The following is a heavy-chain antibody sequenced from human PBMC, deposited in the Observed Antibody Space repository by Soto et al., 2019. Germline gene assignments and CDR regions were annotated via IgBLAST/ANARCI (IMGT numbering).Heavy chain of an antibody. J-gene: IGHJ1*01. CDR1: GFTFRSYW. Sequence: EVQLVESGGGLVQPGASLRLSCAASGFTFRSYWMHWVRQAPGKGLVWVSRISGDGRSGDYADSVNGRFTTSRDNAKNTLYIDMDSMRDEDTYVDYCVRGSSSLKRWLENWGQGAVVTVSS. CDR2: ISGDGRSG. D-gene: IGHD5-12*01. V-gene: IGHV3-74*01. CDR3: VRGSSSLKRWLEN.